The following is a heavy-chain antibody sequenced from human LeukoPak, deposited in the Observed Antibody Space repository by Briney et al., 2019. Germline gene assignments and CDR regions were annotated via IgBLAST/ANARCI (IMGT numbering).Heavy chain of an antibody. CDR3: ARVRYYEDV. J-gene: IGHJ6*02. D-gene: IGHD3-3*01. Sequence: GGSLRLSCTASGFTFNNYWISWVRQASGKGLEWAANIKQDGSEKYYVDSVRGRFTISRDNAKNSLFLQMNTLRAEDTAVYYCARVRYYEDVWGQGTTVTVSS. CDR1: GFTFNNYW. V-gene: IGHV3-7*01. CDR2: IKQDGSEK.